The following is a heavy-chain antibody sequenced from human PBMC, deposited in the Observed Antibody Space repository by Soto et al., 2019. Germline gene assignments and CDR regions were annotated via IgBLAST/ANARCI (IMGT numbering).Heavy chain of an antibody. J-gene: IGHJ3*02. Sequence: SETLSLTCTVSGGSISSGGYYWSRIRQHPGKGLEWIGYIYYSGSTYYNPSLKSRVTISVDTSKNQFSLKLSSVTAADTAVYYCARDDGDWWEADTAMVTGFLRAFDIWGQGTMVTVSS. CDR3: ARDDGDWWEADTAMVTGFLRAFDI. V-gene: IGHV4-31*03. D-gene: IGHD5-18*01. CDR2: IYYSGST. CDR1: GGSISSGGYY.